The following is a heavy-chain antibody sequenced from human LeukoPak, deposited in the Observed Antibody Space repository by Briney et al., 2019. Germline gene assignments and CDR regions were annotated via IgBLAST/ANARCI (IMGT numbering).Heavy chain of an antibody. D-gene: IGHD6-19*01. CDR2: IYYSGST. CDR3: ASSSRGWYYFDY. J-gene: IGHJ4*02. Sequence: PSETLSLTCTVSGGSISSYYWSWIRQPPGKGLEWIGYIYYSGSTNYNPSLKSRFTISVDTSKNQFSLKLSSVTAADTAVYYCASSSRGWYYFDYWGQGTLVTVSS. V-gene: IGHV4-59*01. CDR1: GGSISSYY.